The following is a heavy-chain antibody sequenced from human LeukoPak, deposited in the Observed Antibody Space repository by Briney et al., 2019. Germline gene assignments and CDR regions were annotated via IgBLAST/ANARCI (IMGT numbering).Heavy chain of an antibody. Sequence: GGSLRLSCAASGFTFSNFAIHWVRQAPGKGLEWVSIVNGDGVNTYYADSVKGRFTISRDNSKNTVYLQMNSLRAEDTAVYYCAKRGHWSATCTYDYWGQGTLVTVSS. CDR1: GFTFSNFA. J-gene: IGHJ4*02. CDR2: VNGDGVNT. D-gene: IGHD3-3*01. CDR3: AKRGHWSATCTYDY. V-gene: IGHV3-23*01.